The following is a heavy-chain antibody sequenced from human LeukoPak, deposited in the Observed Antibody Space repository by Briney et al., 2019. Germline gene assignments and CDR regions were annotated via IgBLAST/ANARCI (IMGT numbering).Heavy chain of an antibody. D-gene: IGHD6-19*01. J-gene: IGHJ4*02. V-gene: IGHV3-74*01. CDR2: INSNGTNI. Sequence: GQSRRPSSVPPGFTLSSHWKQWVRQVQGKAWVWVSRINSNGTNISYADSVKGRFTISRDNAENTVYLQMSGLRAEDTAVYYFSRGRYSSGCQDWGQGTLVTVSS. CDR1: GFTLSSHW. CDR3: SRGRYSSGCQD.